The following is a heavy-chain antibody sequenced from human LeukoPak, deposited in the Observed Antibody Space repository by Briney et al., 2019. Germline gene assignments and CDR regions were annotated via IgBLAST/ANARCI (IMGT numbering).Heavy chain of an antibody. J-gene: IGHJ5*02. CDR2: IGSSSSTI. Sequence: PGGSLRLSCAASGFTFSSYSMNWVRQAPGKGLEWVSYIGSSSSTIHYADSVKGRFTISRDNAKNSLYLQMNSLRAEDTAVYFCAYFGESRSSWGQGTLVTVSS. D-gene: IGHD3-10*01. V-gene: IGHV3-48*01. CDR3: AYFGESRSS. CDR1: GFTFSSYS.